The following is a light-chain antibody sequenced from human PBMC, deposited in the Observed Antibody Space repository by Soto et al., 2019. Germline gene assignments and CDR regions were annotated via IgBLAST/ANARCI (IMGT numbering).Light chain of an antibody. CDR1: QSVSNNY. V-gene: IGKV3-20*01. Sequence: EIVMTQSPATLSVSPGERATLSCRASQSVSNNYLAWYQQNPGQAPRLLIYGASSRATGIPDRFSGSGSGTDFTLTISRLEPEDFAVYYCQQYGSSPRTFGQGTKVEIK. CDR2: GAS. CDR3: QQYGSSPRT. J-gene: IGKJ1*01.